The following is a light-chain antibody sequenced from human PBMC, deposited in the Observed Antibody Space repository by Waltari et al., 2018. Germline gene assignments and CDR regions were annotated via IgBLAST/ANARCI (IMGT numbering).Light chain of an antibody. J-gene: IGKJ5*01. CDR1: QSVSDY. V-gene: IGKV3-11*01. CDR2: AAT. CDR3: QQRSNWPIS. Sequence: IVLTQSPPTLPLSLGETAALSFRASQSVSDYLAWYQQKPGQAPRLLISAATNRATGIPARFSGSGSGTDFTLTISSLEPEDFAFYYCQQRSNWPISFGQGTRLEIK.